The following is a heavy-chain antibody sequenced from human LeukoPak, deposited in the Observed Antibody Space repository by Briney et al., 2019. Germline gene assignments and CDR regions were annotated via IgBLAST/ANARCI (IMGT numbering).Heavy chain of an antibody. J-gene: IGHJ4*02. D-gene: IGHD3-22*01. CDR2: IWYDGSDE. CDR1: GFAFSSHG. Sequence: PGGSLRLSCAAPGFAFSSHGMHWVRQAPGKGLEWVSIIWYDGSDEYYADSVKGRFTISRDNSKNTLYLQMNSLRAEDTAVYYCARDGGYHSSGPFDYWGQGTLVTVSS. V-gene: IGHV3-33*01. CDR3: ARDGGYHSSGPFDY.